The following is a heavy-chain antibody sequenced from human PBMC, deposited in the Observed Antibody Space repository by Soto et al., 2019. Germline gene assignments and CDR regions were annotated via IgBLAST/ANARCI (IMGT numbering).Heavy chain of an antibody. CDR3: ARDFSVSAEEYYYGMDV. CDR2: ISYDGSNK. Sequence: QVQLVESGGGVVQPGRSLRLSCAASGFTFSSYAMHWVRQAPGKGLEWVAVISYDGSNKYYADSVKGRFTISRDNSKNTLYLQMNGLRAEDTAVYYCARDFSVSAEEYYYGMDVWGQGTTVTVSS. V-gene: IGHV3-30-3*01. CDR1: GFTFSSYA. J-gene: IGHJ6*02.